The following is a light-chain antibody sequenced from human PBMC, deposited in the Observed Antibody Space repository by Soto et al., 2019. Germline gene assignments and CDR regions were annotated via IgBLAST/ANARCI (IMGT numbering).Light chain of an antibody. CDR1: QTVTRNY. CDR3: QQHGSSPIT. CDR2: GAS. V-gene: IGKV3-20*01. J-gene: IGKJ5*01. Sequence: EMVLTQSPGTLSWSPMEVATPSFMASQTVTRNYLAWHQQKPGQTPRLLVYGASSRATGIPDRFSGSGSGTDFTLTISRLEPEDFAVYYCQQHGSSPITFGQGTRLEIK.